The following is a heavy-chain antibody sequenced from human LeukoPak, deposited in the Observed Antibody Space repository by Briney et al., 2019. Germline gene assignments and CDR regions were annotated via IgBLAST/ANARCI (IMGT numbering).Heavy chain of an antibody. CDR2: IKSKTDGGTT. CDR1: GFTVSDAW. V-gene: IGHV3-15*01. J-gene: IGHJ4*02. Sequence: GGSLRLSCAASGFTVSDAWMTWVRQAPGKGLEWLGLIKSKTDGGTTDYAAPVKGRFTVSRDDSKNTLFLQMNSLKTEDTAVYYCTTPPHGEYGDYWGQGTLVTVSS. CDR3: TTPPHGEYGDY. D-gene: IGHD4-17*01.